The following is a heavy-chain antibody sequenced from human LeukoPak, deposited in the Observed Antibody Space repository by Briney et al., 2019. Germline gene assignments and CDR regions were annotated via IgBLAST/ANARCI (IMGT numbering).Heavy chain of an antibody. Sequence: PSETLSLTCTVSGGSISSGGYYWSWIRQHPGKGLEWIGYIYYSGSTYYNPSLKSRVTISVDTSKNQFSLKLSSVTAADTAVYYCARSIDSSGYYYVHWFDPWGQGTLVTVSS. D-gene: IGHD3-22*01. CDR1: GGSISSGGYY. CDR3: ARSIDSSGYYYVHWFDP. V-gene: IGHV4-31*03. J-gene: IGHJ5*02. CDR2: IYYSGST.